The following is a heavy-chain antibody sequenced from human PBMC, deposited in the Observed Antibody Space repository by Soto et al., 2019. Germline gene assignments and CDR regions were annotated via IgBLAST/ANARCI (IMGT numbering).Heavy chain of an antibody. V-gene: IGHV3-30-3*01. D-gene: IGHD1-26*01. CDR2: ISYDGSNK. Sequence: PGGSLRLSCAASGFTFSSYAMHWVRQAPGKGLEWVAVISYDGSNKYYADSVKGRFTISRDNSKNTLYLQMNSLRAEDTAVYYCARDVESGSSQYYYYYYGMDVWGQGTTGTVS. CDR1: GFTFSSYA. CDR3: ARDVESGSSQYYYYYYGMDV. J-gene: IGHJ6*02.